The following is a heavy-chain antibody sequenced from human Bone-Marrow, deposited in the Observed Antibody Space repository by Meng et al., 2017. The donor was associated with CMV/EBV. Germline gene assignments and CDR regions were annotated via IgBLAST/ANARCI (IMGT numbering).Heavy chain of an antibody. J-gene: IGHJ6*04. D-gene: IGHD2-2*01. Sequence: ASVKVSCKASGYTFTGYYMHWVRQAPGQGLEWMGWINPNSGGTNYAQKFQGRVTMTRDTSISTAYMELSRLRSDDTAVYYCVRLYCSSTSCYQGMDVWGKGTTATFSS. V-gene: IGHV1-2*02. CDR1: GYTFTGYY. CDR2: INPNSGGT. CDR3: VRLYCSSTSCYQGMDV.